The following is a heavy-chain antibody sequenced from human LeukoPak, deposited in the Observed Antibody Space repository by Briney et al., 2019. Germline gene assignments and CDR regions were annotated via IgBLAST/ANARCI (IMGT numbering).Heavy chain of an antibody. Sequence: GGSLRLSCAASGFTFSSYSMNWVRQTPGKGLEWVSYISSSSNAIHYADSVKGRFTISRDNSKNTLYLQMNSLRAEDTAVYYCARDRERWLQLPFDYWGQGTLVTVSS. CDR1: GFTFSSYS. CDR2: ISSSSNAI. V-gene: IGHV3-48*01. J-gene: IGHJ4*02. CDR3: ARDRERWLQLPFDY. D-gene: IGHD5-24*01.